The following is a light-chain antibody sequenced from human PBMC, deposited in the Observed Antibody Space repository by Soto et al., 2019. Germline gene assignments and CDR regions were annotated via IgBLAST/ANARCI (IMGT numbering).Light chain of an antibody. CDR2: GNS. J-gene: IGLJ2*01. CDR3: QSYDSSLSGYVV. V-gene: IGLV1-40*01. Sequence: QSVLTQPPSVSGAPGQRVTISCTGSSSNIGAGYDVHWYQQLPGTAPKLLIYGNSNRPSGVPDRFSGSKSGTSASLPITGLQAEDEADYYCQSYDSSLSGYVVFGGGTNSPS. CDR1: SSNIGAGYD.